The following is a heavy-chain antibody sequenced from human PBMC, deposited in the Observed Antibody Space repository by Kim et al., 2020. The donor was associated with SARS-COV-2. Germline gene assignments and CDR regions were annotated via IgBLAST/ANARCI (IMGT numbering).Heavy chain of an antibody. Sequence: SVKGRFTISRDNSKNTLYLQMNSLRAEDTAVYYCAKDPLPTPGRRGFFDYWGQGTLVTVSS. CDR3: AKDPLPTPGRRGFFDY. V-gene: IGHV3-23*01. J-gene: IGHJ4*02.